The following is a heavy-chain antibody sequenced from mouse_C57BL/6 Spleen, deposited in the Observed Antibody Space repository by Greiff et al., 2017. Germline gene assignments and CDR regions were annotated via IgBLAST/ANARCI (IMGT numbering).Heavy chain of an antibody. D-gene: IGHD2-4*01. Sequence: QVQLQQPGAELVKPGASVKVSCKASGYTFTSYWMHWVKQRPGQGLEWIGRIHPSDSDTNYNQKFKGKATLTVDKSSSTAYMQLSSLTSEDSAVYYCAIHYYYDPPVSYWGQGTLVTVSA. CDR1: GYTFTSYW. J-gene: IGHJ3*01. V-gene: IGHV1-74*01. CDR2: IHPSDSDT. CDR3: AIHYYYDPPVSY.